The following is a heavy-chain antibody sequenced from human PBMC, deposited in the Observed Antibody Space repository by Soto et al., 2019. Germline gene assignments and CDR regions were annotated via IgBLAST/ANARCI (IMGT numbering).Heavy chain of an antibody. CDR3: ARQGTAAGRRDYYYYYGMDV. Sequence: PGESLKISCKGSGYSFTSYWISWVRQMPGKGLEWMGRIDPSDSYTNCSPSFQGHVTISADKSISTAYLQWSSLKASDTAMYYCARQGTAAGRRDYYYYYGMDVWGQGTTVTVSS. CDR2: IDPSDSYT. V-gene: IGHV5-10-1*01. D-gene: IGHD6-13*01. J-gene: IGHJ6*02. CDR1: GYSFTSYW.